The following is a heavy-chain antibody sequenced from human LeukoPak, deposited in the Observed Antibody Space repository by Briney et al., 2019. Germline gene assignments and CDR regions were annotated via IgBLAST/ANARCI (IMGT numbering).Heavy chain of an antibody. CDR1: GGSFSGYY. CDR2: INHSGST. D-gene: IGHD2-15*01. J-gene: IGHJ5*02. CDR3: ARVMLYCSGGSCYRGRYNWFDP. Sequence: SETLSLTCAVYGGSFSGYYWSWIRQPPGKGLEWIGEINHSGSTNYNPSLKSRVTISVGTSKNQFSLKLSSVTAADTAVYYCARVMLYCSGGSCYRGRYNWFDPWGQGTLVTVSS. V-gene: IGHV4-34*01.